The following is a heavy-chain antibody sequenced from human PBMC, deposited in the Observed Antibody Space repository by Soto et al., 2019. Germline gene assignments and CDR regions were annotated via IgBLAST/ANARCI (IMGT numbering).Heavy chain of an antibody. CDR2: ISHSGGTT. Sequence: EVQLLESGGGSVQPGGSLRLSCAASGFTFNNYAMHWVRRPPGKGLEWVSSISHSGGTTYYADSVKGRFSISRDSLAGTLYLQINSLRGEDTALYYCAKGRGQNWTFDYWGQGTLVSVSP. V-gene: IGHV3-23*01. D-gene: IGHD1-1*01. J-gene: IGHJ4*02. CDR1: GFTFNNYA. CDR3: AKGRGQNWTFDY.